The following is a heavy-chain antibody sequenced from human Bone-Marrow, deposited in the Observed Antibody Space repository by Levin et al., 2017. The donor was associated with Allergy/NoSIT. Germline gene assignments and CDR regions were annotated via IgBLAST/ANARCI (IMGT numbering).Heavy chain of an antibody. J-gene: IGHJ4*02. CDR2: IKKKADGGTT. V-gene: IGHV3-15*01. Sequence: GGSLRLSCAASGFLFNNAWMTWVRQAPGKRLEWVGHIKKKADGGTTDHAAAVKGRFTISRDDSKDTLYLQMNSLKTEDTAVYYCATAILGIGGDYWGQGTLVTVSS. D-gene: IGHD7-27*01. CDR3: ATAILGIGGDY. CDR1: GFLFNNAW.